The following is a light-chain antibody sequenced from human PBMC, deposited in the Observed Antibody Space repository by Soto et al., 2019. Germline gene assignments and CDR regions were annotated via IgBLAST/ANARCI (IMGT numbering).Light chain of an antibody. J-gene: IGKJ4*01. CDR2: GAS. V-gene: IGKV3D-20*02. Sequence: EIVFTHSPATLSFSPGERAALSCRASQSVSSSYLAWYQQKPGQAPGLLIYGASSRATGIPDRFSGSGSGTDFTLTISRLEPEDFAVYYCQQRSNWLTFGGGTKVDIK. CDR3: QQRSNWLT. CDR1: QSVSSSY.